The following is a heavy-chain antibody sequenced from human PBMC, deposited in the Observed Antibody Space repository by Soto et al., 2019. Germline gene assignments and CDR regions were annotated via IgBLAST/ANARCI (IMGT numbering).Heavy chain of an antibody. V-gene: IGHV3-30-3*01. J-gene: IGHJ4*02. CDR3: ATLVVIPSFRFDY. CDR2: ISYDGSNK. D-gene: IGHD3-22*01. Sequence: SLRLSCAASGFTFSSYAMHWVRQAPGKGLEWVAVISYDGSNKYYADSVKGRFTISRDNSKNTLYLQMNSLRAEDTAVYYCATLVVIPSFRFDYWGQGTLVTVSS. CDR1: GFTFSSYA.